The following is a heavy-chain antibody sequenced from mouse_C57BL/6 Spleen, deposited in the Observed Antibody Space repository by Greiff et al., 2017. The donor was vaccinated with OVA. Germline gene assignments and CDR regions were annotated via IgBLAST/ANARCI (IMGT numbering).Heavy chain of an antibody. Sequence: DVMLVESGGGLVKPGGSLKLSCAASGFTFSDYGMHWVRQAPEKGLEWVAYISSGSSTIYYADTVKGRFTISRDNAKNTLFLQMTSLRSGDTAMYYCARLNYGSGYYNAMDYWGQGTSVTVSS. V-gene: IGHV5-17*01. D-gene: IGHD1-1*01. J-gene: IGHJ4*01. CDR3: ARLNYGSGYYNAMDY. CDR1: GFTFSDYG. CDR2: ISSGSSTI.